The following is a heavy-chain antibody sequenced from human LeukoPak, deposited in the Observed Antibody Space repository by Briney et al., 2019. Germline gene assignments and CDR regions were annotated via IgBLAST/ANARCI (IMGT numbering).Heavy chain of an antibody. Sequence: PSETLSLTCTVSGASISSYYWSWLRQPPGQGLEWIGYIYYTGSTHYSPSLESRVTISVDTSRSQFSLKLRSVTAADTAVYYCARHHCSGGSCYLSGFDYWGQGTLVTVSS. J-gene: IGHJ4*02. CDR2: IYYTGST. CDR3: ARHHCSGGSCYLSGFDY. CDR1: GASISSYY. V-gene: IGHV4-59*08. D-gene: IGHD2-15*01.